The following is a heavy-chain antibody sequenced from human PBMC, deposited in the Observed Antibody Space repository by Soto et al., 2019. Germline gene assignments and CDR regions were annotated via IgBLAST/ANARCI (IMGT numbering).Heavy chain of an antibody. CDR2: IYYSGST. CDR1: GGSISSYY. D-gene: IGHD6-19*01. Sequence: QVQLQESGPGLVKPSETLSLTCTVSGGSISSYYWSWIRQPPGKGLEWIGYIYYSGSTNYNPSLKSRVTISVDTSKNQFSLKLSSVTAADTAVYYCARLAHSSGWLGWFDPWGQGTLVTVSS. V-gene: IGHV4-59*08. CDR3: ARLAHSSGWLGWFDP. J-gene: IGHJ5*02.